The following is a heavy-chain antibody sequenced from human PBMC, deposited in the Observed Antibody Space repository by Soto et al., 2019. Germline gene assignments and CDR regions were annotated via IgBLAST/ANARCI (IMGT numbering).Heavy chain of an antibody. CDR1: GDSISSLY. CDR3: ARLGEYYQSLDP. D-gene: IGHD2-2*01. Sequence: SETLSLTCTVSGDSISSLYWSWIRQPPGKGLEWIGYIYYSGSINYNPSLKSRVTISVDPSKNQFSLRLSSVTAADTAVYYCARLGEYYQSLDPWGPGTLVTV. J-gene: IGHJ5*02. V-gene: IGHV4-59*01. CDR2: IYYSGSI.